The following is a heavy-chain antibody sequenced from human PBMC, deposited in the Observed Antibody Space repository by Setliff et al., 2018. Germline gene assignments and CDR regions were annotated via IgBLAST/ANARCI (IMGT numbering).Heavy chain of an antibody. V-gene: IGHV4-38-2*01. Sequence: PSETLSLTCGVSGYSISSGHFWGWIRQPPGKGLEWLGNIFHSGSTFYNPSLKGRVTMSVDTSKSQFSLKLNSVTATDTAVYYCARQPTGTYQWTFDSWGQGTLVTVSS. CDR2: IFHSGST. CDR1: GYSISSGHF. CDR3: ARQPTGTYQWTFDS. D-gene: IGHD1-26*01. J-gene: IGHJ4*02.